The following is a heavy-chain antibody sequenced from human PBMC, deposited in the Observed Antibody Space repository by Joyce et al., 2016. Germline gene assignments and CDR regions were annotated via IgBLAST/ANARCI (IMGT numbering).Heavy chain of an antibody. CDR1: GDSVSSDRAA. V-gene: IGHV6-1*01. J-gene: IGHJ4*02. Sequence: QVQLQQSGPRLVKPSQTLSLTCAISGDSVSSDRAAWYWIRQSPSRGLEWLGRTYYRSKCYTDYAVSVKSRITINPDTSKNQFSLQLNSVTPEDTAVYYCARHPPRVAVTGYYFDYWGQGTLVTVS. D-gene: IGHD6-19*01. CDR2: TYYRSKCYT. CDR3: ARHPPRVAVTGYYFDY.